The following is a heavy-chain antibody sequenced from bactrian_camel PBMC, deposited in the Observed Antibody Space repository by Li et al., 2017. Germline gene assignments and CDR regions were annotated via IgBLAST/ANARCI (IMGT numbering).Heavy chain of an antibody. J-gene: IGHJ4*01. D-gene: IGHD8*01. CDR2: IDTSGAT. CDR3: VSLEAGYNWHKC. Sequence: VQLVESGGGSVQAGGSLKLSCVVSGSNTYYMAWFRQAPGKEREGVAFIDTSGATNYAYSVAGRFAISRDNAQNMVYLQANSVNPEDTAMYYCVSLEAGYNWHKCWGPGTQVTVS. CDR1: GSNTYY. V-gene: IGHV3S53*01.